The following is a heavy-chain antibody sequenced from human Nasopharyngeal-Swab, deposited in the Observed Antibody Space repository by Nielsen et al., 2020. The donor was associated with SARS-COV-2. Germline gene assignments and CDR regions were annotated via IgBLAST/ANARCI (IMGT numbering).Heavy chain of an antibody. CDR2: ISSSGDYI. V-gene: IGHV3-21*01. D-gene: IGHD3-10*02. CDR3: ASDSPAMFAY. CDR1: GFTFSIYT. Sequence: GGSLRLSCAASGFTFSIYTMNWVRQAPGKGLEWVSAISSSGDYIYHAASVKGRFTISRDNAKNSLYLQMNSLRAEDTAVYYCASDSPAMFAYWGQGTLVTVSS. J-gene: IGHJ4*02.